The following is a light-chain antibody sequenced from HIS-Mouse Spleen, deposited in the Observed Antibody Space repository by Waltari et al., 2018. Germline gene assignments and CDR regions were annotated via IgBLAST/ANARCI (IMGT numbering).Light chain of an antibody. CDR1: SSHVGGYNY. Sequence: QSALTQPASVSGSPGQSITISCTETSSHVGGYNYVSWYQQHPGKAPKLMIYEVSNRPSGVSNRFSGSKSGNTASLTISGLQAEDEADYYCSSYTSSSTYVFGTGTKVTVL. CDR3: SSYTSSSTYV. J-gene: IGLJ1*01. V-gene: IGLV2-14*01. CDR2: EVS.